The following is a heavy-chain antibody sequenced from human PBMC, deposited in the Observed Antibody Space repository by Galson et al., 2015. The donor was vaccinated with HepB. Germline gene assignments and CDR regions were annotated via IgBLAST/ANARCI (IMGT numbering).Heavy chain of an antibody. V-gene: IGHV3-23*01. CDR3: ARDRVYYGMDV. J-gene: IGHJ6*02. CDR2: ISGSGDNT. Sequence: SLRLSCAASGLTFSSYTMSWVRQAPGKGLEWVSAISGSGDNTYYADSVKGRFTISRDNSKNTLFLQMNSLSAEDTAVYYCARDRVYYGMDVWGQGTTVTVSS. CDR1: GLTFSSYT.